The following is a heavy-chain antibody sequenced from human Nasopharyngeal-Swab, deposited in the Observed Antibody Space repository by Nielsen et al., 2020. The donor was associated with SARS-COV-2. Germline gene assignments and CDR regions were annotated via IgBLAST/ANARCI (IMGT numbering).Heavy chain of an antibody. J-gene: IGHJ4*02. CDR3: ASPSSPGGY. Sequence: VRQAPGKGLEWLSYISSSGETIYYLNSVKGRFTISRDNAKNSLYLQMNSLRDEDTAVYYCASPSSPGGYWGQGTLVTVSS. V-gene: IGHV3-48*02. D-gene: IGHD6-6*01. CDR2: ISSSGETI.